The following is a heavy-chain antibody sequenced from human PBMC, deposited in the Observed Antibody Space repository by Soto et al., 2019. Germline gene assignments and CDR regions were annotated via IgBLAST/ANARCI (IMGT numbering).Heavy chain of an antibody. CDR1: GGSISRYY. J-gene: IGHJ5*02. CDR3: ARGDDFCSGYWP. V-gene: IGHV4-59*01. CDR2: IHYSGGT. D-gene: IGHD3-3*01. Sequence: SETLSRTCTVSGGSISRYYWSWIRQPPGKGLEWIGYIHYSGGTNYNPSLKSRVTISVDTSKNQLSLKLTSVTAADTAVYYCARGDDFCSGYWPWGQGTLVTVSS.